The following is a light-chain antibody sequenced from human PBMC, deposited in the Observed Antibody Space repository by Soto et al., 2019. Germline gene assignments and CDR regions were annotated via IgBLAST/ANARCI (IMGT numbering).Light chain of an antibody. V-gene: IGKV3-20*01. J-gene: IGKJ2*01. CDR3: QQYGRSPPRT. CDR1: QSVNY. CDR2: CAS. Sequence: EIVLTQSPGTLSLSPGERATLSCTASQSVNYVAWYQQKAGQGPRLLIYCASNRATGIPDRFSASGSGTDFTLTISRLEPEDSAVYYCQQYGRSPPRTFGQGTKLEIK.